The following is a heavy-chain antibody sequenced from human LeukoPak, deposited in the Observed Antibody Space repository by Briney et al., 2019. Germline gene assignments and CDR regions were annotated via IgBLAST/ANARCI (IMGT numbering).Heavy chain of an antibody. Sequence: GGSLRLSCAASGFTFSSYWMNWVRQAPGKGLEWVANIKQDGSEKYYVDSVKGRFTISRDNAKNSLYLQMNSLRAEDTAVYYCARDYRPWIQLWVIGYWGQGTLVTVSS. CDR2: IKQDGSEK. CDR3: ARDYRPWIQLWVIGY. CDR1: GFTFSSYW. J-gene: IGHJ4*02. D-gene: IGHD5-18*01. V-gene: IGHV3-7*01.